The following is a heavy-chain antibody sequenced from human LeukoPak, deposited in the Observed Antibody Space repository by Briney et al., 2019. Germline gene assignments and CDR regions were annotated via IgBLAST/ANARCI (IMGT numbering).Heavy chain of an antibody. CDR1: GFTFSNAW. CDR3: TTGPHEVVTPGNAFDI. V-gene: IGHV3-15*01. Sequence: GGSLGLSCAASGFTFSNAWMSWVRQAPGKGLEWVGRIKSKTDGGTTDYAAPVKGRFTISRDDSKNTLYLQMNSLKTEDTAVYYCTTGPHEVVTPGNAFDIWGQGTMVTVSS. J-gene: IGHJ3*02. D-gene: IGHD3-22*01. CDR2: IKSKTDGGTT.